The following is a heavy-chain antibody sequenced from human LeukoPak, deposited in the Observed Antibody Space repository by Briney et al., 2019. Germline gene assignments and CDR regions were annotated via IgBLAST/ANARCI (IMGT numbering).Heavy chain of an antibody. CDR1: GGSISSGSYY. D-gene: IGHD1-26*01. CDR2: IYTSGNT. J-gene: IGHJ4*02. V-gene: IGHV4-61*02. CDR3: ARLSGSVDY. Sequence: PSQTLSLTCTVSGGSISSGSYYWSWIRQPAGKGLEWIGRIYTSGNTNYNPSLKSRVTISVDTSKNQFSLKLSSVTAADTAVYYCARLSGSVDYWGQGTLVTVSS.